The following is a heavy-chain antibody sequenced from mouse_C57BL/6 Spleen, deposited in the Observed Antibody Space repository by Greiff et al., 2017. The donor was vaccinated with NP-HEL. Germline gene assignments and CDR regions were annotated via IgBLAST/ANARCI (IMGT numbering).Heavy chain of an antibody. V-gene: IGHV1-15*01. D-gene: IGHD1-1*01. CDR2: IDPETGGT. CDR1: GYTFTDYE. J-gene: IGHJ3*01. CDR3: TRGEYYGSSYYAWFAY. Sequence: VQLQQSGAELVRPGASVTLSCKASGYTFTDYEMHWVKQTPVHGLEWIGAIDPETGGTAYNQKFKGKAILTADKSSSTAYMELRSLTSEDSAVYYCTRGEYYGSSYYAWFAYWGQGTLVTVSA.